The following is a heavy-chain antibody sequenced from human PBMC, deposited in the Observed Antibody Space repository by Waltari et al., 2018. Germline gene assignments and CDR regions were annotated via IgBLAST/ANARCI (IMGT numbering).Heavy chain of an antibody. CDR1: GYTFTGYY. D-gene: IGHD1-26*01. V-gene: IGHV1-2*06. CDR3: ARRQGWELLMGFDP. Sequence: QVQLVQSGAEVKKPGASVKVSCKASGYTFTGYYMHWVRQVPGQGLEWMGRVNPNSGGTNYAQKFQGRVTMTRDTSISTAYMELSRLRSDDTAVYYCARRQGWELLMGFDPWGQGTLVTVSS. CDR2: VNPNSGGT. J-gene: IGHJ5*02.